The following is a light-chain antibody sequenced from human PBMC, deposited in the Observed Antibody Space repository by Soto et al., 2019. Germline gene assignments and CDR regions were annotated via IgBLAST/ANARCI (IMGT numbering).Light chain of an antibody. J-gene: IGKJ2*01. Sequence: IVLTQSPGTLSLSPGERATLSCRASQSVSSSYLAWYQQKPGQAPKFLIYGASSRATGIPDRFSGSGSGTDFTLTISRLEPEDFAVYYCQQYGSSPPYTFGQGTKLEIK. V-gene: IGKV3-20*01. CDR3: QQYGSSPPYT. CDR1: QSVSSSY. CDR2: GAS.